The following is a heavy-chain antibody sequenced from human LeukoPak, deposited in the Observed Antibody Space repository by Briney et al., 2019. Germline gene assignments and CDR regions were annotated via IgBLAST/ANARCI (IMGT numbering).Heavy chain of an antibody. J-gene: IGHJ5*02. V-gene: IGHV4-39*07. CDR3: ARDLICSSTSCYSSNWFDP. CDR2: IYYSGST. CDR1: GGSISSSSYY. D-gene: IGHD2-2*01. Sequence: MASETLSLTCTVSGGSISSSSYYWGWIRQPPGKGLEWIGSIYYSGSTYYNPSLKSRVTISVDTSKNQFSLKLSSVTAADTAVYYCARDLICSSTSCYSSNWFDPWGQGTLVTVSS.